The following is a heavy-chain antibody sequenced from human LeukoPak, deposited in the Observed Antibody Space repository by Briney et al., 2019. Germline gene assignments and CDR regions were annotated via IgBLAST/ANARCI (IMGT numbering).Heavy chain of an antibody. D-gene: IGHD7-27*01. Sequence: GGSLRLSCAASGFTFSTYWMHWVRQAPGKGLEWVSTITTSDGNTYYADSVKGRFTVSRDNSKNTLFLQMNSLRAEDTAVYYCAKDGGLWVSAHWGDSWGRGTLVTVSS. CDR3: AKDGGLWVSAHWGDS. J-gene: IGHJ4*02. V-gene: IGHV3-23*01. CDR1: GFTFSTYW. CDR2: ITTSDGNT.